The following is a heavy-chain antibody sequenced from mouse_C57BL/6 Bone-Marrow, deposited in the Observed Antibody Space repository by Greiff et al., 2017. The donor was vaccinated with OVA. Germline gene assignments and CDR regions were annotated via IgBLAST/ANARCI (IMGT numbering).Heavy chain of an antibody. CDR3: ATYDYDPFAY. Sequence: QVQLKQPGAELVKPGASVKLSCKASGYTFTSYWMHWVKQRPGQGLEWIGMIHPNSGSTNYNEKFKSKATLTVDKSSSTAYMQLSSLTSEDSAVYYCATYDYDPFAYWGQGTLVTVSA. J-gene: IGHJ3*01. CDR2: IHPNSGST. V-gene: IGHV1-64*01. D-gene: IGHD2-4*01. CDR1: GYTFTSYW.